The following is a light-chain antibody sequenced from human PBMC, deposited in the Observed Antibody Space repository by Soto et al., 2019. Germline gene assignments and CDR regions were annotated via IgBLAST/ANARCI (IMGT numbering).Light chain of an antibody. V-gene: IGKV3-15*01. Sequence: EIVMTQSPVTLSVSPGDRATLSCRASQSVNSNLAWYQQKPGQTPKLLIYVASTRATGIPARFSGSGSGTEFTLTISSLQSEDFAVDYCQQYNDLPLTFGGGTKVEFK. CDR1: QSVNSN. J-gene: IGKJ4*01. CDR2: VAS. CDR3: QQYNDLPLT.